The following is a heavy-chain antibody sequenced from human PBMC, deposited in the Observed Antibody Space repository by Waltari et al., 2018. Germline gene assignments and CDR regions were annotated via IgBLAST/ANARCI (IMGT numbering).Heavy chain of an antibody. J-gene: IGHJ4*02. Sequence: QVQLQQWGAGLLKPSETLSLTCAVYGGSFSGYYWSWIRQPPGKGLEWIGEINHRGSTNYNPSLKSRVTISVDTSKTQFSLKLSSVTAADTAVYYCARLPLKGVGATKRGFDYWGQGTLVTVSS. CDR2: INHRGST. CDR1: GGSFSGYY. CDR3: ARLPLKGVGATKRGFDY. D-gene: IGHD1-26*01. V-gene: IGHV4-34*01.